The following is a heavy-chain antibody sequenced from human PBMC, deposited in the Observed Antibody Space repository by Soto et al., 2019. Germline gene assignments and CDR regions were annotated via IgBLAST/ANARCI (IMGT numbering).Heavy chain of an antibody. J-gene: IGHJ4*02. V-gene: IGHV3-23*01. D-gene: IGHD6-19*01. Sequence: EVQLLESGGGVVQPGGSLRLSCVASGFNFKKFAMSWVRQAPGEGLEWVSGISCCGGSTSYADSVKGRFSIARDDSTNTLSLQMNNLRXEDTAQYYCAKADGEQWLLPHLDKWGQGTXVXXS. CDR2: ISCCGGST. CDR3: AKADGEQWLLPHLDK. CDR1: GFNFKKFA.